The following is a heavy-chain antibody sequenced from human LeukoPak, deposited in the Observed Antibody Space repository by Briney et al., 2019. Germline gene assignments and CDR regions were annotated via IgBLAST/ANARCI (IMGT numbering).Heavy chain of an antibody. D-gene: IGHD2-2*02. Sequence: GRSLRLSCAASGFTFRNYGMHWVRQDPGKGLEWVAIIWYDGSKNYYADSVKGRFTISRDNFNNTLYLQMNSLRAEDTALYYCARAPYTTGRSFYFDSWGQGTLVTVSS. CDR3: ARAPYTTGRSFYFDS. CDR1: GFTFRNYG. CDR2: IWYDGSKN. V-gene: IGHV3-33*01. J-gene: IGHJ4*02.